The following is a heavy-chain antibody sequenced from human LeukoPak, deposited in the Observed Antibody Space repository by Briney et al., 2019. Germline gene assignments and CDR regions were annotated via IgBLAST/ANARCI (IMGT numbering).Heavy chain of an antibody. CDR1: GYSFTSYW. CDR3: ARHKYGYKPQMNGAFDI. V-gene: IGHV5-51*01. CDR2: IYPGDSDT. Sequence: GESLKISCKGSGYSFTSYWIGWVRQMPGKGLEWMGIIYPGDSDTRYSPSFQGQVTISADKSISTAYLQWSSLKASDTAMYYCARHKYGYKPQMNGAFDIWGQGTMVTVSS. D-gene: IGHD5-24*01. J-gene: IGHJ3*02.